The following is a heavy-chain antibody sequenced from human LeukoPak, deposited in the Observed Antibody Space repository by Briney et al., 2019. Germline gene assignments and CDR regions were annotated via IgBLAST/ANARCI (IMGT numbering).Heavy chain of an antibody. CDR1: GASFSGLY. V-gene: IGHV4-34*01. D-gene: IGHD5-18*01. Sequence: PETPSLPCAVYGASFSGLYWTWIRQPPGKGLEWIGQITHSGSTDYNPSLKSRITISIDTSKNQFSLKLNSVTAADTAVYYCARGRSDLWLNYWSQGTLVTVSS. J-gene: IGHJ4*02. CDR3: ARGRSDLWLNY. CDR2: ITHSGST.